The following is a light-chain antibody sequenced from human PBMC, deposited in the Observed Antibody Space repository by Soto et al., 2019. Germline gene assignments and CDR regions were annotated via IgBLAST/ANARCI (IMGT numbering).Light chain of an antibody. CDR1: QSVSSD. J-gene: IGKJ1*01. CDR3: QQYNNWPWT. V-gene: IGKV3-15*01. CDR2: GAS. Sequence: EIVMTQSPATLSVSSGERATPSCRASQSVSSDLAWYQQKPGQAPRLLIYGASTRATGIPARFSGSGSGTEFTLTISSLQSEDFAIYYCQQYNNWPWTFGQGTKVDIK.